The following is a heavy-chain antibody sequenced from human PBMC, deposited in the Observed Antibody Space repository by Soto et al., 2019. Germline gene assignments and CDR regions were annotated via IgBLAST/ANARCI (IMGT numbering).Heavy chain of an antibody. CDR3: ARDGITMVRGVVYYYGMDV. J-gene: IGHJ6*02. Sequence: SETLSLTCTVSGGSVSSGSYYWSWIRQPPGKGLEWIGYIYYSGTTNYNPSLKSRVTISVDTSKNQFSLKLSSVTAADTAVYYCARDGITMVRGVVYYYGMDVWGQGTTVTVSS. V-gene: IGHV4-61*01. CDR1: GGSVSSGSYY. D-gene: IGHD3-10*01. CDR2: IYYSGTT.